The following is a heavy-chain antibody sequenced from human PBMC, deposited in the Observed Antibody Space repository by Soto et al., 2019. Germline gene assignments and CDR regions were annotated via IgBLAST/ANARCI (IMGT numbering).Heavy chain of an antibody. Sequence: SVKVSCKASGGTFSSYAISWVRQAPGQGLEWMGGIIPIFGTANYAQKFQGRVTITADESTSTAYMELSSLRSEDTAVYYCAAGSSSSEYYYYGMDVWGQGTTVTVSS. CDR3: AAGSSSSEYYYYGMDV. J-gene: IGHJ6*02. V-gene: IGHV1-69*13. D-gene: IGHD6-6*01. CDR2: IIPIFGTA. CDR1: GGTFSSYA.